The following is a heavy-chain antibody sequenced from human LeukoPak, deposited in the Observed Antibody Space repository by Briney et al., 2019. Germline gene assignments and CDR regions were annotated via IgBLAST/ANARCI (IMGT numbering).Heavy chain of an antibody. CDR3: ARSIAVAGTAEYAY. J-gene: IGHJ4*02. CDR1: GGSISSYY. CDR2: IYYSGST. D-gene: IGHD6-19*01. V-gene: IGHV4-59*08. Sequence: KTSETLSLTCTVSGGSISSYYWSWIRQPPGKGLEWIGYIYYSGSTNYNPSLKSRVTISVDTSKNQFSLKLSSVTAADTAVYYCARSIAVAGTAEYAYWGQGTLVTVSS.